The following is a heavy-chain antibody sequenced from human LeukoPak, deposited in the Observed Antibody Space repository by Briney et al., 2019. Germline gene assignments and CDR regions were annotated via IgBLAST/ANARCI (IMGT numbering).Heavy chain of an antibody. CDR3: ARNPARGYFEY. D-gene: IGHD3-10*01. Sequence: GGSLRLSCAASGFTLSSYGMNWVRQAPGKGLEWVSYISSSSSSNIYYADSVKGRFTISRDNAMNSLFLQMNSLRDEDTAVYYCARNPARGYFEYWGQGTPVTVSA. J-gene: IGHJ4*02. V-gene: IGHV3-48*02. CDR2: ISSSSSSNI. CDR1: GFTLSSYG.